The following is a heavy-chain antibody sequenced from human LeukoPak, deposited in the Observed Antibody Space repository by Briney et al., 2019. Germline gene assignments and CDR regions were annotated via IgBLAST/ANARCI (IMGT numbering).Heavy chain of an antibody. V-gene: IGHV4-59*01. CDR3: ARDGYEDGMDY. CDR1: GGSISSYY. CDR2: IYYSGST. J-gene: IGHJ4*02. Sequence: SETLSLTCTVSGGSISSYYWSWIRQPPGKGLEWIGYIYYSGSTKYNPSLKSRVTISVDTSKNQFSLKLSSVTAADTAVYYCARDGYEDGMDYWGQGTLVTVSS. D-gene: IGHD5-12*01.